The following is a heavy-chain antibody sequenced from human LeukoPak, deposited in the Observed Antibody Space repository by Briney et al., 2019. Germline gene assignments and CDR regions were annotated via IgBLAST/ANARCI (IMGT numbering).Heavy chain of an antibody. CDR2: FDPEDGET. CDR3: ATDRRYCSSTSCPRWDV. J-gene: IGHJ6*04. V-gene: IGHV1-24*01. CDR1: GYTLTELS. Sequence: GASVKVSCKVSGYTLTELSMHWVRQPPGKGLEWMGGFDPEDGETIYAQKFQGRVTMTEDTSTDTAYMELSSLRSEDTAVYYCATDRRYCSSTSCPRWDVWGKGTTVTVSS. D-gene: IGHD2-2*01.